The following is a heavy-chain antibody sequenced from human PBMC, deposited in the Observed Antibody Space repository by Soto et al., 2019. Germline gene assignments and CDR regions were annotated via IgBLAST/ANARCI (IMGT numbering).Heavy chain of an antibody. CDR1: GGSISSYY. J-gene: IGHJ4*02. Sequence: PSETLSLTCTVSGGSISSYYWSWIRQPPGKGLEWIGYIYYSGSTNYNPSLKSRVTISVDTSKNQFSLKLSSVTAADQAVYYCGGVRTNDGDFDFNYGAQGTRVTVPS. CDR2: IYYSGST. CDR3: GGVRTNDGDFDFNY. V-gene: IGHV4-59*01. D-gene: IGHD4-17*01.